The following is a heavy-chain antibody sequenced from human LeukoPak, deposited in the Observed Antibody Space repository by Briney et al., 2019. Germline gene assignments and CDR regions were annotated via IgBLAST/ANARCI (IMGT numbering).Heavy chain of an antibody. CDR1: GYTLTELS. V-gene: IGHV1-24*01. CDR2: FDPEDGET. J-gene: IGHJ4*02. Sequence: EASVKVSCKVSGYTLTELSMHWVRQAPGKGLEWMGGFDPEDGETIYAQKFQGRVTMTEDTSTDTAYMELSSLRSEDTAVYYCATLSLAAAGHFDYWAREPWSPSPQ. CDR3: ATLSLAAAGHFDY. D-gene: IGHD6-13*01.